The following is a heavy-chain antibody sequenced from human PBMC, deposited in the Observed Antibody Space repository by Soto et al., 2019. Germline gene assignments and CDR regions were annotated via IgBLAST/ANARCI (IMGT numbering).Heavy chain of an antibody. D-gene: IGHD1-20*01. CDR2: INHSGST. CDR1: GGSFSGYY. CDR3: ARGRYNWNY. V-gene: IGHV4-34*01. J-gene: IGHJ4*02. Sequence: SETLSLTCAVYGGSFSGYYWSWIRQPPGKGLEWIGEINHSGSTNYNPSLKSRVTISVDTSKNQFSLKLSSVTAADTAVYYCARGRYNWNYWGQGTLVTVSS.